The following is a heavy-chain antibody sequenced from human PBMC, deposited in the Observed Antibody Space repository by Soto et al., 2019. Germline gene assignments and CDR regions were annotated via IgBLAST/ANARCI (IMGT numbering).Heavy chain of an antibody. J-gene: IGHJ6*02. CDR3: ARLSGSSSWYGDYYYGMDV. CDR1: GYSFTSYW. CDR2: IYPGDSDT. Sequence: ESLKISCKGSGYSFTSYWSGWVRQMPGKGLEWMGIIYPGDSDTRYSPSFQGQVTISADKSISTAYLQWSSLKASDTAMYYCARLSGSSSWYGDYYYGMDVWGQGTTVTVSS. D-gene: IGHD6-13*01. V-gene: IGHV5-51*01.